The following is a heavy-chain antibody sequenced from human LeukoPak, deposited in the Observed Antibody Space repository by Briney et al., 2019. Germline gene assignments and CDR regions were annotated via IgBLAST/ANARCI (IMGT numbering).Heavy chain of an antibody. CDR1: GYTFTGYY. J-gene: IGHJ4*02. CDR3: ARRPFYDSSGYYYVELDY. CDR2: INPNSGGT. V-gene: IGHV1-2*06. Sequence: ASVKVSCKASGYTFTGYYMHWVRQAPGQGREWMGRINPNSGGTNYAQKFQGRVNMTRDTSIRTAYMELSRLRSDDTAVYYCARRPFYDSSGYYYVELDYWGQGTLVTVSS. D-gene: IGHD3-22*01.